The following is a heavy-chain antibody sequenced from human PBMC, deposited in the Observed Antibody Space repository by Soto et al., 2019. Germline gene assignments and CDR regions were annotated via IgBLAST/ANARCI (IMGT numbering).Heavy chain of an antibody. D-gene: IGHD5-12*01. CDR2: NYSSGTT. V-gene: IGHV4-59*01. Sequence: PSENLPLPCTVSGGPISSYTWSWIRQPPGNVLECVGYNYSSGTTNYLPSLCRRVTISVDTSKNQLSLKLSGVTAADAAVYYCARVGPCGYGPYRYYRAGCGKGSTVPVS. J-gene: IGHJ6*03. CDR1: GGPISSYT. CDR3: ARVGPCGYGPYRYYRAG.